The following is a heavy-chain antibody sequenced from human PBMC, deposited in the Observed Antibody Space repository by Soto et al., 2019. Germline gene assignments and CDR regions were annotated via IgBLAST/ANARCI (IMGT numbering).Heavy chain of an antibody. J-gene: IGHJ6*02. CDR1: GFSFRDYD. D-gene: IGHD1-26*01. CDR3: ARAYLGRLPRRADYYYAMDV. V-gene: IGHV3-13*05. CDR2: LGAARDP. Sequence: EVQLVESGGGSVQPGESLRLSCAASGFSFRDYDMHWVRQRKGKGLEWVSALGAARDPYYVGSVKGRFSGSRDNAQNSVFLQMNNLRVDDTAVYFCARAYLGRLPRRADYYYAMDVWGRGTTVTVSS.